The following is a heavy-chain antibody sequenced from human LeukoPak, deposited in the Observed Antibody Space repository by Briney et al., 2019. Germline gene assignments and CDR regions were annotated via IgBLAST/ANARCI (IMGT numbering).Heavy chain of an antibody. CDR2: INAGNGNT. CDR1: GYTFTSYA. Sequence: ASVKVSCKASGYTFTSYAMHWVRQAPGQRLEWMGWINAGNGNTKYSQQFQGRVTITRDTSASTAYMELSSLRSEDTAVYYCARGSTRSSGWYFYFDYWGQGTLVTVSS. J-gene: IGHJ4*02. CDR3: ARGSTRSSGWYFYFDY. V-gene: IGHV1-3*01. D-gene: IGHD6-19*01.